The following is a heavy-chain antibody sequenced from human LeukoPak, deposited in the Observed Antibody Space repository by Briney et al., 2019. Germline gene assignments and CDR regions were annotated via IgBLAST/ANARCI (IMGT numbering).Heavy chain of an antibody. Sequence: SETLSLTCTVSGGSISSSSYYWGWIRQPPGKGLEWIGSIYYSGSTYYNPSLKSRVTMSVDTSKKQFSLKLSSVTAADTAVYYCARVDYYDTSAYFFDYWGQGTLVTVSS. D-gene: IGHD3-22*01. CDR3: ARVDYYDTSAYFFDY. V-gene: IGHV4-39*01. CDR1: GGSISSSSYY. CDR2: IYYSGST. J-gene: IGHJ4*02.